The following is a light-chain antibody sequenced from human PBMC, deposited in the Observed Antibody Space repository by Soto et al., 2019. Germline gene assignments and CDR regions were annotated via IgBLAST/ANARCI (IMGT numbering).Light chain of an antibody. Sequence: EIMMTQSPGTLSVSPGEGATLSCTASQSVNLNLAWYQQKPGQPPRLLLYGASTRATGIPVRFRGSGSGTEISRTMSSWQSKESTVYYCHQYNSWPRGTFGPETKVEIK. CDR2: GAS. J-gene: IGKJ3*01. CDR1: QSVNLN. CDR3: HQYNSWPRGT. V-gene: IGKV3-15*01.